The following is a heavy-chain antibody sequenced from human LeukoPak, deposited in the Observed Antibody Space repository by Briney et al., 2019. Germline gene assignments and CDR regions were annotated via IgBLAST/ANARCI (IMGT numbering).Heavy chain of an antibody. CDR3: ARGSRYSYGYADY. V-gene: IGHV1-3*01. Sequence: GASVKVSCKASGYTFTSYAMHWVRQAPGQRPEWMGWINAGNGNTKYSQKFQGRVTITRDTSASTAYMELSSLRSEDTAVYYCARGSRYSYGYADYWGQGTLVTVSS. CDR1: GYTFTSYA. D-gene: IGHD5-18*01. CDR2: INAGNGNT. J-gene: IGHJ4*02.